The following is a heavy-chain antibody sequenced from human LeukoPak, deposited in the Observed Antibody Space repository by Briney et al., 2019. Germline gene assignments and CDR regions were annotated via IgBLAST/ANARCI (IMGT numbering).Heavy chain of an antibody. CDR3: ARGFAAAGTGNFDY. CDR1: GDSVSSSSDA. J-gene: IGHJ4*02. D-gene: IGHD6-13*01. V-gene: IGHV6-1*01. Sequence: PSQTLSLTCAISGDSVSSSSDAWNWIRQSPSRGLEWLGRTYYRSKWYNDYAVSVKSRITINPDTSKNQFSLHLNSVTPEDTAVYYCARGFAAAGTGNFDYWGQGTLVTVSS. CDR2: TYYRSKWYN.